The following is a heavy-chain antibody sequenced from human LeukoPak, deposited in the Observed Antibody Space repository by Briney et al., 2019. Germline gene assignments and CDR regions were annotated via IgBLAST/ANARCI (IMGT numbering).Heavy chain of an antibody. V-gene: IGHV3-30*02. CDR2: LWYDGSNK. D-gene: IGHD5-18*01. CDR3: AKDARTRLQLWKDLPAD. CDR1: GFTFSSYG. Sequence: GGSLLLSCAASGFTFSSYGMHWVRQAPGKGLEWVAVLWYDGSNKYYADSVKGRFTISRENPKNTLYLQMNSLRAEDTAVYYCAKDARTRLQLWKDLPADWGQGTLVTASS. J-gene: IGHJ4*02.